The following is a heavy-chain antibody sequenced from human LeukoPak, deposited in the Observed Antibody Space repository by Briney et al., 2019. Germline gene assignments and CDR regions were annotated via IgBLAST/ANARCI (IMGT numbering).Heavy chain of an antibody. V-gene: IGHV3-20*04. Sequence: RPGGTLRLSCAASGFTFSSYGMSWVRQAPGKGLEWVSGINWNGGSTGYADSVKGRFTISRDNAKNSLYLQMNSLRAEDTAVYYCAAYSGSYPEYFQYWGQGILVTVSS. CDR2: INWNGGST. D-gene: IGHD1-26*01. CDR3: AAYSGSYPEYFQY. CDR1: GFTFSSYG. J-gene: IGHJ1*01.